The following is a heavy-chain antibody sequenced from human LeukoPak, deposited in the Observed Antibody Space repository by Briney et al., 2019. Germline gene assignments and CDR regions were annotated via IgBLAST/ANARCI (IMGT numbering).Heavy chain of an antibody. CDR3: ARDLPWEPLPSFDY. J-gene: IGHJ4*02. V-gene: IGHV3-30*02. D-gene: IGHD1-26*01. CDR1: GFTFSSYA. CDR2: IRYDGSKK. Sequence: PGGSLRLSCAASGFTFSSYAMSWVRQAPGKGLEWVAFIRYDGSKKYYADSVKGRFTISRDNSKNTLYLQMNSLRAEDTAVYYCARDLPWEPLPSFDYWGQGTLVTVSS.